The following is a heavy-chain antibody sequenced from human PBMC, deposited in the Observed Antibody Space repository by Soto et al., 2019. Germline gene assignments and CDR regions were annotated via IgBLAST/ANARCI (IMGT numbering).Heavy chain of an antibody. CDR2: INTGSGYT. CDR3: ARDRVYTGGSDADY. J-gene: IGHJ4*02. CDR1: GYTCSNYA. V-gene: IGHV1-18*01. D-gene: IGHD2-8*02. Sequence: QVHLVQSGAEVKKPGSSVRVSCKTSGYTCSNYAISWVRQAPWQGLEWMGWINTGSGYTNYAHDRVTMTKDASTYTAYLEVTSLRSDDTDIYYFARDRVYTGGSDADYWGQGTLVTVSS.